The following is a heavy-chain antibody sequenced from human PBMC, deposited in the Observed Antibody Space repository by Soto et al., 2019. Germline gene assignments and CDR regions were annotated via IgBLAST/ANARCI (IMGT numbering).Heavy chain of an antibody. Sequence: SVKVSCKASGFTFSSSAVQWVRQARGQRLELIGWIVVGSGNTNYAQKFQERVTITRXXXXXXTXMXLXXXXSEXTAVYXCASDPRLSGYLDYLSSWGQGALVTVSS. CDR1: GFTFSSSA. V-gene: IGHV1-58*01. CDR2: IVVGSGNT. D-gene: IGHD3-9*01. J-gene: IGHJ3*01. CDR3: ASDPRLSGYLDYLSS.